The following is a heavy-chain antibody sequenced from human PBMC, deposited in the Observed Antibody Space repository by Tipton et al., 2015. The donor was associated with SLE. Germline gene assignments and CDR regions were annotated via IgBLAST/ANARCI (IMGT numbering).Heavy chain of an antibody. CDR2: IYYSGST. CDR1: GGSISSSSYY. Sequence: TLSLTCTVSGGSISSSSYYWGWIRQPPGKGLEWIGSIYYSGSTYYNPSLKSRVTISVDTSKNQFSLKLNSVTAADTAVYYCARGRAAADLYYYYYYMDVWGKGTTVTVSS. J-gene: IGHJ6*03. CDR3: ARGRAAADLYYYYYYMDV. V-gene: IGHV4-39*07. D-gene: IGHD6-13*01.